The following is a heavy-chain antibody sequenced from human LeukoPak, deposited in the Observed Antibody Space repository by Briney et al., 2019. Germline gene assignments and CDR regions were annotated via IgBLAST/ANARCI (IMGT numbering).Heavy chain of an antibody. Sequence: SETLSLTCAVHGGSFSGYYWSWIRQPPGKGLEWIGEINHSGSTNYNPSLKSRVTISVDTSKNQFSLKLSSVTAADTAVYYCARVPPYGDYRWYFDYWGQGTLVTVSS. CDR1: GGSFSGYY. CDR2: INHSGST. J-gene: IGHJ4*02. D-gene: IGHD4-17*01. V-gene: IGHV4-34*01. CDR3: ARVPPYGDYRWYFDY.